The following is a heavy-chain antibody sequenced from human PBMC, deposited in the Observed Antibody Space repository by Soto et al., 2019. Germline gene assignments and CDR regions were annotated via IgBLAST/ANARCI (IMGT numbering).Heavy chain of an antibody. J-gene: IGHJ6*02. V-gene: IGHV4-4*02. CDR1: GGSISSSNW. Sequence: QVQLQESGPGLVKPSGTLSLTCAVSGGSISSSNWWSWVRQPPGKGLEWIGEIYHSGSTNYNPSLKSRVTISVDKSKNQFSLKLSSVTAADTAVYYCARDLKWELHHYCYYGMDVWGQGTTVTVSS. CDR2: IYHSGST. D-gene: IGHD1-26*01. CDR3: ARDLKWELHHYCYYGMDV.